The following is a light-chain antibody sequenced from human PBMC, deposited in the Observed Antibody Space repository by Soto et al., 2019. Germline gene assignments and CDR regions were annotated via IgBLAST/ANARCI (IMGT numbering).Light chain of an antibody. Sequence: EIVLTQSPGTLSLSPWERATLSCRASQSVSSSYLAWYQQKPGQAPRLLIYGASSRATGIPDRFSGSGSGTDFTLTISRLEPEDFAVYHCHQYGSSRTFGQGTKVDIK. CDR2: GAS. V-gene: IGKV3-20*01. CDR3: HQYGSSRT. CDR1: QSVSSSY. J-gene: IGKJ1*01.